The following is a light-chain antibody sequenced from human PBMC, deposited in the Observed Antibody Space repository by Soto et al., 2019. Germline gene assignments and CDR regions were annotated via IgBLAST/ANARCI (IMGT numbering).Light chain of an antibody. J-gene: IGKJ2*02. V-gene: IGKV1-6*01. Sequence: IQMTQSPSSLSASVGDRVSITCRASQTIRKYLNWYQQKPGKAPELLIHSASTLQTGVPSRFSGSGSGTDFTLTISSLQAEDFATYYCLQDHDYQWTFGQGTKVDIK. CDR3: LQDHDYQWT. CDR2: SAS. CDR1: QTIRKY.